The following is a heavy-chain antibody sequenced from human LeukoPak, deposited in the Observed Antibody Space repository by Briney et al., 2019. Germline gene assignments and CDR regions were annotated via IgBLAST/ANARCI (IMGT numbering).Heavy chain of an antibody. V-gene: IGHV1-2*02. J-gene: IGHJ5*02. CDR3: ARGSRYGPRGSPFDP. D-gene: IGHD4-17*01. Sequence: ASVKVSCKASGYTFTGYYMHWVRQAPGQGLEWMGWINPNSGGTNYAQKFQGRVTMTRDTSISTAYMELSRLRSDDTAVYYCARGSRYGPRGSPFDPWGQGTLVTVSS. CDR2: INPNSGGT. CDR1: GYTFTGYY.